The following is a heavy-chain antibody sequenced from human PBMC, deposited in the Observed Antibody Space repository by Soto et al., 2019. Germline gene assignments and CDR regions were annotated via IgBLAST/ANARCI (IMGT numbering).Heavy chain of an antibody. V-gene: IGHV3-48*01. CDR1: GFTFSSYS. Sequence: GSLILSCAASGFTFSSYSMNWVRQAPGKGLEWVSYISSSSSTIYYADSVKGRFTISRDNAKNSLYLQMNSLRAEDTAVYYCARDAGEGFEHWGQGTLVTVSS. D-gene: IGHD3-10*01. CDR3: ARDAGEGFEH. J-gene: IGHJ1*01. CDR2: ISSSSSTI.